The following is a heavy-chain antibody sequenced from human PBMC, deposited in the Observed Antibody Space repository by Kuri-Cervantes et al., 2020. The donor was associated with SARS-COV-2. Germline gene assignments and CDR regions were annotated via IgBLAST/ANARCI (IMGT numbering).Heavy chain of an antibody. CDR2: MFYTGRT. Sequence: SETLSLTCTVSGDFVSSDTYFWGWIRQPPGKGLEWIATMFYTGRTYSNPSLKSRAAMSVDSSKNQFSLMLSSVTAADMAVYYCVRLRSGIYWGQGTLVTVSS. CDR1: GDFVSSDTYF. J-gene: IGHJ4*02. CDR3: VRLRSGIY. V-gene: IGHV4-39*01. D-gene: IGHD3-10*01.